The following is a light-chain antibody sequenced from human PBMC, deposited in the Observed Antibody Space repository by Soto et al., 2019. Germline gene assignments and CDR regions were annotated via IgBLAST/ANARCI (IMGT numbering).Light chain of an antibody. CDR3: QQVNSYPLT. Sequence: DLPFTPSPSFLSASVGDRVTITCRASQDIANYLAWYQQKPGKAPKFLIYATSTFQSGLPSRFSGSGSGTEFTLTISSLQPEDFATYYCQQVNSYPLTFGGGTKVDIK. CDR2: ATS. V-gene: IGKV1-9*01. CDR1: QDIANY. J-gene: IGKJ4*01.